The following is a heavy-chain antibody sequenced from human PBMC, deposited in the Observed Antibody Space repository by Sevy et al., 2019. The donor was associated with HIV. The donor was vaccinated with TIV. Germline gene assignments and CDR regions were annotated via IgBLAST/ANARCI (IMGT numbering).Heavy chain of an antibody. D-gene: IGHD6-13*01. J-gene: IGHJ5*02. Sequence: GGSLRLSCAASGFTFSSYGMHWVRQAPGKGLEWVAVIWYDGSNKYYADSVKGRFTISRDNSKNTLYLQMNSLRAEDTAVYYCAKSSASSSWYSDNWFDPWGQGTLVTVSS. CDR1: GFTFSSYG. CDR3: AKSSASSSWYSDNWFDP. CDR2: IWYDGSNK. V-gene: IGHV3-33*06.